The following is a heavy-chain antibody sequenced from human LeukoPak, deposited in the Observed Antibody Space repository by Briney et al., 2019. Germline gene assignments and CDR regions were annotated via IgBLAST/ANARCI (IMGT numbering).Heavy chain of an antibody. J-gene: IGHJ5*02. D-gene: IGHD3-3*01. V-gene: IGHV4-4*07. Sequence: SETLSLTCTVSGGSISSYYWSWIRQPAGKGREWIGRIYTSGSTNYNPSLKSRVTMSVDTSKNQFSLKLSSVTAADTAVYYCARTTYYDFWSGFLDPWGQGTLVTVSS. CDR3: ARTTYYDFWSGFLDP. CDR1: GGSISSYY. CDR2: IYTSGST.